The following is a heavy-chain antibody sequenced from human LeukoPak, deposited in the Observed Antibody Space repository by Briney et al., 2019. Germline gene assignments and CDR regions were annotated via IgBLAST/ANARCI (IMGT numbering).Heavy chain of an antibody. J-gene: IGHJ1*01. D-gene: IGHD6-6*01. CDR2: IYSGDSA. Sequence: PGGSLRLSCAASGFTVSSNYMSWVRQAPGKGLEWVSIIYSGDSAYYADSVKGRFTISRDNSKNTLYLQMNSLRAEDTAVYYCASTIAARRGEYFQHWGQGTLVTVSS. CDR1: GFTVSSNY. CDR3: ASTIAARRGEYFQH. V-gene: IGHV3-53*01.